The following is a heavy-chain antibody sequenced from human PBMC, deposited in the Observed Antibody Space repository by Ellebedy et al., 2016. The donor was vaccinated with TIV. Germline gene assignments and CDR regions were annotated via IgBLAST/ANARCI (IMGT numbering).Heavy chain of an antibody. D-gene: IGHD3-10*01. J-gene: IGHJ6*02. CDR2: IYYSGST. CDR1: GGSISSSSYY. Sequence: SETLSLTXTVSGGSISSSSYYWGWIRQPPGKGLEWIGSIYYSGSTYYNPSLKSRVTISVDTSKNQFSLKLSSVTAADTAVYYCARDFGELPLDVWGQGTTVTVSS. V-gene: IGHV4-39*07. CDR3: ARDFGELPLDV.